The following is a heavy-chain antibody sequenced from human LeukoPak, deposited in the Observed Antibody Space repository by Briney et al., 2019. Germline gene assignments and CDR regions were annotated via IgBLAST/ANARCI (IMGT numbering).Heavy chain of an antibody. J-gene: IGHJ3*02. D-gene: IGHD6-19*01. V-gene: IGHV3-23*01. CDR1: GFTVSSNY. CDR2: ISESCEHT. CDR3: AKIQGWFNDTFHI. Sequence: GGSLRLSYAASGFTVSSNYMSWLRQTPGKELECVSAISESCEHTLYADSVKGLFSISRDTSTNTPFMQMYILRDEDTAIYYSAKIQGWFNDTFHIGGQGTNVIVSS.